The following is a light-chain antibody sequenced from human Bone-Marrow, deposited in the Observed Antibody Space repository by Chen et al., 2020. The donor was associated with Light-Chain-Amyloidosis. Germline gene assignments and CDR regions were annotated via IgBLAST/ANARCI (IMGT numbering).Light chain of an antibody. CDR2: DDS. V-gene: IGLV3-21*02. CDR1: NIGSTS. J-gene: IGLJ3*02. Sequence: SYVLTQPSSVSVAPGQTATIACGGNNIGSTSVHWYQQTPGQAPLLVVYDDSDRSSGIPERWSGSNSGNTATLTNSRLEDGDEADYYCQVWDRSSDRPVFGGGTKLTVL. CDR3: QVWDRSSDRPV.